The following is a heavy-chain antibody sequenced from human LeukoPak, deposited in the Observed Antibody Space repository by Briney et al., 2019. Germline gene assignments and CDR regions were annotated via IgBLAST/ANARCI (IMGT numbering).Heavy chain of an antibody. CDR2: ILPSGDSA. Sequence: ASVKVSCKASGNSFTSYYIHWVRQAPGQGLEWMGVILPSGDSARYAQKFQGRFTMTSETSTSTVYMDLSSLRSDDTAVYYCARGYGSGAGGMDVWGQGTTVTVSS. CDR3: ARGYGSGAGGMDV. J-gene: IGHJ6*02. D-gene: IGHD3-10*01. CDR1: GNSFTSYY. V-gene: IGHV1-46*01.